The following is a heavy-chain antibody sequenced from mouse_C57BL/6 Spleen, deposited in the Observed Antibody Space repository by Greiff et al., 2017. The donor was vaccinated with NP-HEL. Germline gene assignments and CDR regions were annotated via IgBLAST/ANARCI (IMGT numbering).Heavy chain of an antibody. V-gene: IGHV1-80*01. J-gene: IGHJ4*01. Sequence: QVQLKESGAELVKPGASVKISCKASGYAFSSYWMNWVKQRPGKGLEWIGQIYPGDGDTNYNGKFKGKATLTADKASSTAYMQLSSLTSEDSAVYFCASLYDYEGDAMDYWGQGTSVTVSS. CDR2: IYPGDGDT. D-gene: IGHD2-4*01. CDR3: ASLYDYEGDAMDY. CDR1: GYAFSSYW.